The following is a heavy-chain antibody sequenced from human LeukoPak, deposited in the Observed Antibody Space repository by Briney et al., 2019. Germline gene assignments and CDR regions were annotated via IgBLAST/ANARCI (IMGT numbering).Heavy chain of an antibody. V-gene: IGHV1-2*02. CDR1: GYTFTAYY. Sequence: GASVKVSCKASGYTFTAYYMHWVRQAPGQGLEWMGWINPSSGGTNYAQKFQGRVIMTRDTSISTAYMELSRLRSDDTAVYYCASPSNYGSGSQLNYWGQGTLVTVPS. CDR3: ASPSNYGSGSQLNY. CDR2: INPSSGGT. J-gene: IGHJ4*02. D-gene: IGHD3-10*01.